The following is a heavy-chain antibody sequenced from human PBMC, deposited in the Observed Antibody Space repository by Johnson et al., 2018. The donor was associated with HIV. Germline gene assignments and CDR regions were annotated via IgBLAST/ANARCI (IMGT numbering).Heavy chain of an antibody. CDR1: EFTCSNSW. V-gene: IGHV3-7*03. Sequence: VPLVESGGAVVRPGGSLGLSCVASEFTCSNSWTTWLRQAPGNGLEGVANMEPKGREKSCLDSERGRFTISSDTAKNTLYLQMNSLRAEDTAVYYCAKDVWGQAPDAFDIWGQGTMVTVSS. J-gene: IGHJ3*02. D-gene: IGHD3-16*01. CDR3: AKDVWGQAPDAFDI. CDR2: MEPKGREK.